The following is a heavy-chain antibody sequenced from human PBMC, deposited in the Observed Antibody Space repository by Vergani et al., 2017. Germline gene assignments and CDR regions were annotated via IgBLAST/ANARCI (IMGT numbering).Heavy chain of an antibody. Sequence: QLQLQESGPGLVKPSETLSLTCTVSGVSISSSSYYWGWIRQPPGKGLEWIGSIYYSGSTYYNPSLKSRVTISVDTSKNQFSLKLSSVTAADTAVYYCARLNSYGGNSWYFDLRGRGTLVTVSS. D-gene: IGHD4-23*01. CDR3: ARLNSYGGNSWYFDL. V-gene: IGHV4-39*01. CDR2: IYYSGST. CDR1: GVSISSSSYY. J-gene: IGHJ2*01.